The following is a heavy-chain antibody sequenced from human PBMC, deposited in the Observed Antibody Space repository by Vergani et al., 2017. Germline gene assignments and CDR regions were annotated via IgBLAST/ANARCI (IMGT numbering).Heavy chain of an antibody. V-gene: IGHV3-13*01. J-gene: IGHJ6*02. CDR2: IGTAGDT. Sequence: VQLVESGGGLVQPGRSLRLSCAASGFTFSSYDMHWVRQATGKGLEWVSAIGTAGDTYYPGSVKGRFTISRENAKNSLYLQMNSLRAGDTAVYYCARAGCSSTSCYRGAIRAPPDVWGQGTTVTVSS. CDR3: ARAGCSSTSCYRGAIRAPPDV. CDR1: GFTFSSYD. D-gene: IGHD2-2*02.